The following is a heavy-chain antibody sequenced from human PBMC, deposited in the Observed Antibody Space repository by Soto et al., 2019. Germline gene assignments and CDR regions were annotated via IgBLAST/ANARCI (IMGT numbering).Heavy chain of an antibody. D-gene: IGHD6-19*01. CDR2: INHSGST. CDR1: GGSFSGYY. J-gene: IGHJ5*02. V-gene: IGHV4-34*01. Sequence: SETLSLTCAVYGGSFSGYYWSWIRQPPGKGLEWIGEINHSGSTNYDPSLKSRVTISVDTSKNQFSLKLSSVTAADTAVYYCARAIAVAGTNWFDPWGQGTLVTVSS. CDR3: ARAIAVAGTNWFDP.